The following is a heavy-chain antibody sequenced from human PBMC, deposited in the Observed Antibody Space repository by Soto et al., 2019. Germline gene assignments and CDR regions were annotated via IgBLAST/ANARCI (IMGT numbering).Heavy chain of an antibody. CDR2: VIHILGIA. V-gene: IGHV1-69*02. CDR1: GGTFSSYT. D-gene: IGHD2-2*01. Sequence: QAQLVQSGAEVKKPGSSVKVSCKASGGTFSSYTISWVRQPPGQGPEWMGRVIHILGIANYAQKFQGRVTITADKSTSTAYMELSSLRSEDTAVYYCAIGLGYCSSTSCAGNWFDPWGQGTLVTVSS. CDR3: AIGLGYCSSTSCAGNWFDP. J-gene: IGHJ5*02.